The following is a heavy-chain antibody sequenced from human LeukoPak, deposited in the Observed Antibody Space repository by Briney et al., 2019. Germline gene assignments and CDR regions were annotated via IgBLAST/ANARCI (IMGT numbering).Heavy chain of an antibody. Sequence: PGGSLRLSCAASGITFNSYTMNWVRQAPGKGLEWVSSISSSSSYIYYAASVKGRFTISRDNAKNSLYLQMNRLRAEDTAVYYCARERQLERLAFGKEGSAFDYWAREPWSPSPQ. CDR2: ISSSSSYI. CDR3: ARERQLERLAFGKEGSAFDY. D-gene: IGHD1-1*01. J-gene: IGHJ4*02. V-gene: IGHV3-21*01. CDR1: GITFNSYT.